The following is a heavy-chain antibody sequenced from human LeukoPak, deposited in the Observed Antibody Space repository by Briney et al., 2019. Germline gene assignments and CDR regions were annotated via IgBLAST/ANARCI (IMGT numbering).Heavy chain of an antibody. Sequence: GASVKVSCKVSGYTLTELSMHWVRQAPGKGLEWMGGFDPEDGETIYAQKFQGRVIMTEDTSTDTAYMELSSLRSEDTAVYYCATESKRLREFDYWGQGTLVTVSS. D-gene: IGHD6-25*01. V-gene: IGHV1-24*01. CDR3: ATESKRLREFDY. CDR2: FDPEDGET. J-gene: IGHJ4*02. CDR1: GYTLTELS.